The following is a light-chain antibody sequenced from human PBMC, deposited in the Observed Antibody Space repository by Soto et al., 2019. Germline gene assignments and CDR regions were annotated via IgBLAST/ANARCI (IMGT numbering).Light chain of an antibody. CDR3: QQYGSSLFT. J-gene: IGKJ3*01. Sequence: EIVLTQSPGTLSLSPGERATLSCRASQSVSSSYLAWYQQKPGQAPRLLIYGASSRATGIPDRFSGSGSGTDFTLTISRLEPDDFAVYYCQQYGSSLFTFGPGPKVDIK. CDR2: GAS. V-gene: IGKV3-20*01. CDR1: QSVSSSY.